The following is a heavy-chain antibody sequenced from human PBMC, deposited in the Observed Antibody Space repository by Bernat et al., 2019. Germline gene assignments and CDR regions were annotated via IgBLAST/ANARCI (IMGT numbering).Heavy chain of an antibody. J-gene: IGHJ3*02. D-gene: IGHD5/OR15-5a*01. CDR1: GGSFSGYY. Sequence: QVQLQQWGAGLLKPSETLSLTCAVYGGSFSGYYWSWIRQPPGKGLEWIGEINHSGSTNYNPSLKSRVTISVDTSKNQFSLTLSSVTAEDTAVYYCASLRTADHAFDIWVQGPMVTVSS. CDR3: ASLRTADHAFDI. CDR2: INHSGST. V-gene: IGHV4-34*01.